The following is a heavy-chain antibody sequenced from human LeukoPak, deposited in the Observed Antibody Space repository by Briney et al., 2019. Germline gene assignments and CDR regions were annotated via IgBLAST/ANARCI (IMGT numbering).Heavy chain of an antibody. Sequence: GGSLRLSCAASGLTFSSYAMSWVRQAPGKGLEWVSTINNNGGSTSYADSVKGRFTISRDNSKNTLYLQMNSLRAEDTAVYYCAKPVTVSSPFDYWGQGTLASVSS. V-gene: IGHV3-23*01. CDR2: INNNGGST. D-gene: IGHD3-10*01. CDR1: GLTFSSYA. CDR3: AKPVTVSSPFDY. J-gene: IGHJ4*02.